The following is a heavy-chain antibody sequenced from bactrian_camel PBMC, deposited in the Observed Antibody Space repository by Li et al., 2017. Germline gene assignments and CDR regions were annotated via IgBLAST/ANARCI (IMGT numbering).Heavy chain of an antibody. CDR1: GFTFSTVY. J-gene: IGHJ4*01. CDR3: NIGLCGTWPPGEDNY. CDR2: ISSGGDST. V-gene: IGHV3S40*01. Sequence: VQLVESGGGSVESGGSLRLSCVVSGFTFSTVYMTWVRQAPGKGLEWVSEISSGGDSTYYADSVKGRFTISQDNAGGNTASLQMSSLKPEDTAMYYCNIGLCGTWPPGEDNYRGQGTQVTVS. D-gene: IGHD5*01.